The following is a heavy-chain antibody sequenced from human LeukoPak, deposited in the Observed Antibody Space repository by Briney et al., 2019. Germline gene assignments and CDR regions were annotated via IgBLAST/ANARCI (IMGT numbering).Heavy chain of an antibody. J-gene: IGHJ4*02. CDR2: INPSGGST. D-gene: IGHD3-3*01. V-gene: IGHV1-46*01. CDR3: ARMRRYYDFWSGYEHFDY. CDR1: GYTFTSYY. Sequence: ASVKVSCKASGYTFTSYYMHWVRQAPGQGLEWMGIINPSGGSTSYAQKFQGRVTMTRDMSTSTAYMELRSLRSDDTAVYYCARMRRYYDFWSGYEHFDYWGQGTLVTVSS.